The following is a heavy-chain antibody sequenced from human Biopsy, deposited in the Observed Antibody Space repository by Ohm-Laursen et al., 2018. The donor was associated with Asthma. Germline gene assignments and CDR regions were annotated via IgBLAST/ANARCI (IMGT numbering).Heavy chain of an antibody. V-gene: IGHV3-30*01. J-gene: IGHJ3*02. CDR3: VRDGTDDAFDI. CDR1: GFSFSNFA. CDR2: ISKDASTQ. Sequence: LSLTCAASGFSFSNFAIHWVRQAPGKGLEWVGVISKDASTQDYADSVKGRFTMARDNSKNTLDLQMNSLREKDTAVYYCVRDGTDDAFDIWGQGTVVSVSS. D-gene: IGHD1-1*01.